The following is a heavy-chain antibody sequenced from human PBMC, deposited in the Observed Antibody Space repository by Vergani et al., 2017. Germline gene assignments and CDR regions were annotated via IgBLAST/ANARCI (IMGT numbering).Heavy chain of an antibody. V-gene: IGHV4-34*01. CDR2: IYYSGST. CDR1: GGSFSGYY. D-gene: IGHD3-3*01. Sequence: QVQLQQWGAGLLKPSETLSLTCAVYGGSFSGYYWGWIRQPPGKGLEWIGSIYYSGSTYYNPSLKSRVTISVDTSKNQFSLKLSSVTAADTAVYYCARSRRNYDCWSRNWFDPWGQGTLVTVSS. J-gene: IGHJ5*02. CDR3: ARSRRNYDCWSRNWFDP.